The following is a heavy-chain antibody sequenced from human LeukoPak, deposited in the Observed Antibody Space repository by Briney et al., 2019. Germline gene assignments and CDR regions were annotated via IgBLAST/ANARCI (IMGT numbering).Heavy chain of an antibody. V-gene: IGHV4-4*02. CDR3: AREILGGFNPGAY. CDR1: LDSTTRNFW. CDR2: IHRSGSP. Sequence: SETLSLTCTVSLDSTTRNFWRWVRQPPGKSLEWIGEIHRSGSPNYNPSLQSRVTISIDRSRNQIVLELSSVTAADTAVYYCAREILGGFNPGAYWGQGTLVTVSS. J-gene: IGHJ4*02. D-gene: IGHD1-14*01.